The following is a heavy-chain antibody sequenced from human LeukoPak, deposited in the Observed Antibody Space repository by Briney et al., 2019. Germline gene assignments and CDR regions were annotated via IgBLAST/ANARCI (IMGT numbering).Heavy chain of an antibody. V-gene: IGHV4-59*12. J-gene: IGHJ3*02. CDR1: GGSISSYY. Sequence: SETLSLTCTVSGGSISSYYWSWIRQPPGKGLEWIGYIYYSGSTNYNPSLKSRVTISVDTSKNQFSLKLSSVTAADTAVYYCARGRRYFDILTGYSLDAFDIWGQGTMVTVSS. CDR2: IYYSGST. CDR3: ARGRRYFDILTGYSLDAFDI. D-gene: IGHD3-9*01.